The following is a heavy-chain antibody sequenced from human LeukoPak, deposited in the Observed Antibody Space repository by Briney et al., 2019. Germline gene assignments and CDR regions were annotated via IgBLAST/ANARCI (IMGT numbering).Heavy chain of an antibody. V-gene: IGHV4-61*02. CDR1: GGSISSGSYY. CDR3: AREAVAGTNY. CDR2: IYTSGST. D-gene: IGHD6-19*01. Sequence: KSSETLSLTCTVSGGSISSGSYYWSWIRQPAGKGLEWIGRIYTSGSTNYNPSLKSRVTISVDTSKNQFSLKLSSVTAADTAVYYCAREAVAGTNYWGQGTLVTVSS. J-gene: IGHJ4*02.